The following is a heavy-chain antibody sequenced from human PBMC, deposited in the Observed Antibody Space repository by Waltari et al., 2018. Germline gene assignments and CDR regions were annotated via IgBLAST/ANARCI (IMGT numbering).Heavy chain of an antibody. J-gene: IGHJ4*02. V-gene: IGHV1-3*01. CDR1: GFPFTSFS. CDR2: INAVDDDT. D-gene: IGHD2-2*01. Sequence: QAQLVQSGAEAKKPGASVKISCKASGFPFTSFSTHWVRQAPGQRIEWMGRINAVDDDTEYSQIFQGRITLTRDASATTAYLEMSGRTTEDTAVYRCGRGHPNTAVDFWGQGTLVSVAA. CDR3: GRGHPNTAVDF.